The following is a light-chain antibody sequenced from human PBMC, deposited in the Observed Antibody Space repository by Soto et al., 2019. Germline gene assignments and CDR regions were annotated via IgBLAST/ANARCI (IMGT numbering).Light chain of an antibody. CDR2: DSS. CDR1: QSIISNF. CDR3: QQTFHTPRT. V-gene: IGKV3-20*01. Sequence: EIVLTQSPGTLSLSPAQTASLSCWASQSIISNFLAWYQQRRGQPPRLPIYDSSRRASGIPARFTGSGSGTAFTLTISRVEPEDSAVYYCQQTFHTPRTFGQGTRLEI. J-gene: IGKJ2*01.